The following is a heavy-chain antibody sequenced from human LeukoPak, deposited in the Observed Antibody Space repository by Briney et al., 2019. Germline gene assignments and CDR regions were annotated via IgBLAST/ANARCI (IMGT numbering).Heavy chain of an antibody. CDR2: ISGSGGST. CDR1: GFTFSSYA. J-gene: IGHJ4*02. Sequence: GGSLRLSCAASGFTFSSYAMSWVRQAPGKGLEWVSAISGSGGSTYYADSVEGRFTISRDNSKNTLYLQMNSLRAEDTAVYFCASGTLLTGYYWVYWGQGTLVTVSS. CDR3: ASGTLLTGYYWVY. V-gene: IGHV3-23*01. D-gene: IGHD3-9*01.